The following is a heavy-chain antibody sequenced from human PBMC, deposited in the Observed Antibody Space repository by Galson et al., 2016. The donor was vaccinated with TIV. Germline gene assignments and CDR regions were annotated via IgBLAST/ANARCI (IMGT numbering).Heavy chain of an antibody. D-gene: IGHD7-27*01. J-gene: IGHJ5*02. V-gene: IGHV3-23*01. CDR3: AKDTGSQPRNWFDP. Sequence: SLRLSCAASGFTFSSYAMSWVRQAPGKGLEWVSGISGSGFSTFYADSVKGRFTISRDNSKNTLDLQMNSLRAEETAIYSCAKDTGSQPRNWFDPWGQGTLVTVSS. CDR2: ISGSGFST. CDR1: GFTFSSYA.